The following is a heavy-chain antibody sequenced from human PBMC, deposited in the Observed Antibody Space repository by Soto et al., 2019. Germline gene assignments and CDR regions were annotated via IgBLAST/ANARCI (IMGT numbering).Heavy chain of an antibody. Sequence: SETLSLTCTVSGGSISSDDYHWSWIRQAPGRGLEWIGYIHSSGSIYYNPSLKSRATMSIDTAGNQFSLKVSSVTVADTAVYYCARDLDGLHDDTSGPFPRPGWGQGTLVTVSS. D-gene: IGHD3-22*01. CDR2: IHSSGSI. CDR1: GGSISSDDYH. CDR3: ARDLDGLHDDTSGPFPRPG. J-gene: IGHJ1*01. V-gene: IGHV4-30-4*01.